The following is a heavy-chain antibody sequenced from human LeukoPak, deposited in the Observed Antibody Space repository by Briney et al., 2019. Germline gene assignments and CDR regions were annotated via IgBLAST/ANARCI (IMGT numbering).Heavy chain of an antibody. Sequence: SETLSLTCTVSGGSIGTTTYYWGWIRQPPGKGLEWIGSIYYSGSTNYNPSLKSRVTISVDTSKNQFSLKLSSVTAADTAVYYCARGRSGSSWYGVFDYWGQGTLVTVSS. CDR3: ARGRSGSSWYGVFDY. V-gene: IGHV4-39*07. CDR1: GGSIGTTTYY. D-gene: IGHD6-13*01. CDR2: IYYSGST. J-gene: IGHJ4*02.